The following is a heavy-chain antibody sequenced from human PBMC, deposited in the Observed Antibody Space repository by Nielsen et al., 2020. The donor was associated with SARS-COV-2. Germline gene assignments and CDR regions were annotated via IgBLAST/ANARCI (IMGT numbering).Heavy chain of an antibody. CDR3: ARTDYTNILTGYSPLDY. J-gene: IGHJ4*02. V-gene: IGHV4-30-4*01. CDR1: GGSISSGDYY. Sequence: SETLSLTCTVSGGSISSGDYYWNWFRQPPGKGPEWIGYIYYSGSTYYNPSLKSRITISLDTSKNLFSLSLRSVTAADTAVYYCARTDYTNILTGYSPLDYWGQGTLVTVSS. CDR2: IYYSGST. D-gene: IGHD3-9*01.